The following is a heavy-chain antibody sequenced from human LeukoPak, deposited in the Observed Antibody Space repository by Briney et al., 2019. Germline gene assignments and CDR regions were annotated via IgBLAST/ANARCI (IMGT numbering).Heavy chain of an antibody. CDR2: INHSGST. D-gene: IGHD3-9*01. CDR3: ARGYGEGYFDWLAHFDY. J-gene: IGHJ4*02. V-gene: IGHV4-34*01. Sequence: SETLSLTCAVYGGSFSGYYWSWIRRPPGKGLEWIGEINHSGSTNYNPSLKSRVTISVDTSKNQFSLKLSSVTAADTAVYYCARGYGEGYFDWLAHFDYWGQGTLVTVSS. CDR1: GGSFSGYY.